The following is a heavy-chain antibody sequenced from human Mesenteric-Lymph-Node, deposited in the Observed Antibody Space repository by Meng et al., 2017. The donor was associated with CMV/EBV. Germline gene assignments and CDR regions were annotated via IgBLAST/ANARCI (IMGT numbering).Heavy chain of an antibody. CDR3: GRKIGGNHFDL. V-gene: IGHV4-59*08. CDR2: IHYSGST. CDR1: GGSISNYY. D-gene: IGHD3-10*01. J-gene: IGHJ2*01. Sequence: SLTCTVSGGSISNYYWSWFRQPPGKELEWIGYIHYSGSTNCNPSLKSRVTMSVDTSKNQFSLRLSSVTAADSAVYYCGRKIGGNHFDLWGRGTLVTVSS.